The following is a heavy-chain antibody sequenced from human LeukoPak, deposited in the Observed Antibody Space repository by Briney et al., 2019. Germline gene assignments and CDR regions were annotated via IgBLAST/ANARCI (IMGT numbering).Heavy chain of an antibody. J-gene: IGHJ4*02. CDR1: GYTFTSYD. D-gene: IGHD6-25*01. Sequence: GASVKVSCKASGYTFTSYDINWVRQATGQGLEWMGWMNPNSGNTGYAQKFQGRVTMTRNTSISTAYMELSSLRSEDTAVYYCARELGSGLAASIPMGFDYWGQGTLVTVSS. CDR3: ARELGSGLAASIPMGFDY. V-gene: IGHV1-8*01. CDR2: MNPNSGNT.